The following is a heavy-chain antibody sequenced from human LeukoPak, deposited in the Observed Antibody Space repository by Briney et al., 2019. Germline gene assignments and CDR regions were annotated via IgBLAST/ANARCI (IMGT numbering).Heavy chain of an antibody. CDR1: GWSFGGSY. V-gene: IGHV4-34*01. CDR2: SNPSGSP. D-gene: IGHD3-22*01. J-gene: IGHJ4*02. Sequence: SETLSLTCVVYGWSFGGSYWTWIRQPPGKGLQYIGESNPSGSPIYNPSLEGRVTISVDTSNNQFSLKLNSVTAADTAVYFCARRTYYYDDNAQARDYWGRGTLVTVSS. CDR3: ARRTYYYDDNAQARDY.